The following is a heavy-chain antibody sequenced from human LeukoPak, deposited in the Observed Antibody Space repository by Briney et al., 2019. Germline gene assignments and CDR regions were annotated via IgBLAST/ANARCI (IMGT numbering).Heavy chain of an antibody. CDR3: VRDQFFSFDY. J-gene: IGHJ4*02. Sequence: GGSLRLSCAASGFTFTSYSMNWVRQAPGKGLEWVSTISGGGGSTYYADSVKGRFTISRDNAKNSLYLQMSSLRDGDTAVYYCVRDQFFSFDYWGQGTLVTVSS. CDR2: ISGGGGST. D-gene: IGHD3-3*01. V-gene: IGHV3-23*01. CDR1: GFTFTSYS.